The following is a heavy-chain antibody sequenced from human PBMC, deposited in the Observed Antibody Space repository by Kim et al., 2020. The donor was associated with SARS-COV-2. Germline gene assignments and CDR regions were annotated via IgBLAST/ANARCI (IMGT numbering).Heavy chain of an antibody. Sequence: PSLKSRVTISVDMSKNQFSLKLSSVTAADTAVYYCARTRITMIVVVTHFDYWGQGTLVTVSS. V-gene: IGHV4-31*02. CDR3: ARTRITMIVVVTHFDY. J-gene: IGHJ4*02. D-gene: IGHD3-22*01.